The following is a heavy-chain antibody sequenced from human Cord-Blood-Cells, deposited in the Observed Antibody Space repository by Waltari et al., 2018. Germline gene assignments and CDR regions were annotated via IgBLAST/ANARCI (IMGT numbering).Heavy chain of an antibody. CDR1: GYTFTSYD. Sequence: EQMVQSGAEVQKPGASVKVSCKASGYTFTSYDINWVRQATGQVLEWMGGMNPNRGNTGYAKQFQGRVTITRHTSISTAYMELRSLSSEDTPLYYGAREENWGVAFYIWGQGKMVTVSS. V-gene: IGHV1-8*03. CDR2: MNPNRGNT. D-gene: IGHD7-27*01. J-gene: IGHJ3*02. CDR3: AREENWGVAFYI.